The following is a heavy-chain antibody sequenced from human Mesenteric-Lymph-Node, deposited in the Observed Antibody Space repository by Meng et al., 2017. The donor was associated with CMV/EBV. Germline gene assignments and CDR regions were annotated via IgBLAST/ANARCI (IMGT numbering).Heavy chain of an antibody. V-gene: IGHV3-23*01. Sequence: GESLKIYCAASGFTFSSYAMSWVRHAPGKGLEWVSAISGSGGSTHYADSVKGRFTISRDNAKNSLYLHMNSLRAEDTAVYYCARDSSSWTYYSYGLDVWGQGTTVTVSS. J-gene: IGHJ6*02. CDR2: ISGSGGST. CDR1: GFTFSSYA. D-gene: IGHD6-13*01. CDR3: ARDSSSWTYYSYGLDV.